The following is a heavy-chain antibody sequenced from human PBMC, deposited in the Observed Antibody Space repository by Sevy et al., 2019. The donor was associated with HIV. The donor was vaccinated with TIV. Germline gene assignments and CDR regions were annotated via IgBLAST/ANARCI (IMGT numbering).Heavy chain of an antibody. CDR3: AKVIPLWFGELSDYGMDV. Sequence: GGSLRLSCAASGFTFSSYGMHWVRQAPGKGLEWVAVISDGGSNKYYADSVKGRFTTSRDNSKNTLYLQMNSLRAEDTAVYYCAKVIPLWFGELSDYGMDVWGQGTTVTVSS. CDR2: ISDGGSNK. D-gene: IGHD3-10*01. V-gene: IGHV3-30*18. CDR1: GFTFSSYG. J-gene: IGHJ6*02.